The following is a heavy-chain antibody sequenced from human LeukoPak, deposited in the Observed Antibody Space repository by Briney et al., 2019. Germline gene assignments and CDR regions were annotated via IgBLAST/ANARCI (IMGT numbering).Heavy chain of an antibody. J-gene: IGHJ4*02. CDR2: ISWNSGSI. Sequence: GGSLRLSCAASGFTFDDYAMHWVRQAPGKGLEWVSGISWNSGSIGYADSVKGRFTISRDNAKNSLYLQMNSLRAEDTALYYCAKAMNLLLWFDTSFDYWGQGTLVTVSS. D-gene: IGHD3-10*01. CDR3: AKAMNLLLWFDTSFDY. CDR1: GFTFDDYA. V-gene: IGHV3-9*01.